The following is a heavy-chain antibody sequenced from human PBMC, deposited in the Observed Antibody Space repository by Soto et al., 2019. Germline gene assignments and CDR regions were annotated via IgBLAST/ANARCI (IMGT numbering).Heavy chain of an antibody. V-gene: IGHV4-4*02. CDR1: NASISSRKE. D-gene: IGHD3-10*01. J-gene: IGHJ3*02. CDR2: IYHSGSI. CDR3: ASKFGELLADAFDI. Sequence: TLSLTCTVSNASISSRKEWTWVRQTPGKGLEWIGEIYHSGSINHNPSLKSRVTMSLDKSKNQFSLKMTSVTAADTALYYCASKFGELLADAFDIWGQGTVVT.